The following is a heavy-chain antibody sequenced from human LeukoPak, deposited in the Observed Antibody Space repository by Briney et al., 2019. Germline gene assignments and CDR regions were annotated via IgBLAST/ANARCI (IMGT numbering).Heavy chain of an antibody. CDR3: ARDHSLGGRDFDY. CDR1: GYTFIGCY. Sequence: ASVKVSCKASGYTFIGCYLHWVRQAPGQGLEWMGWINPNTGDTNYAQNFQGRVTMTRDTSITTAHMELSSLRSDDTAVYYCARDHSLGGRDFDYWGQGTLVTVSS. V-gene: IGHV1-2*02. CDR2: INPNTGDT. J-gene: IGHJ4*02. D-gene: IGHD7-27*01.